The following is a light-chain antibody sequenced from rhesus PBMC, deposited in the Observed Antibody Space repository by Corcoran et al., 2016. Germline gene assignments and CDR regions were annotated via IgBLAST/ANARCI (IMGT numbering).Light chain of an antibody. V-gene: IGKV2-64*01. J-gene: IGKJ4*01. CDR2: KGS. CDR3: RTCTHWPLN. Sequence: DVVMTQSPLSLPITPGQPASIPCRSSQSLVHGNGYTYLCWYQQKPGQPPRFRLYKGSNRDSGVPDRFSGSGAGTVFKLKISGVEGAGVGVYYWRTCTHWPLNFGGGTKVEIK. CDR1: QSLVHGNGYTY.